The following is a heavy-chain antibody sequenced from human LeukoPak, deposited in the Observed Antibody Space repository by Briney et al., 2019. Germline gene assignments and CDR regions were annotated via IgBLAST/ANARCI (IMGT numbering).Heavy chain of an antibody. J-gene: IGHJ5*02. CDR2: INHSGST. CDR1: GGSFSGYY. CDR3: ASSISIATRPGSWFDP. D-gene: IGHD6-6*01. V-gene: IGHV4-34*01. Sequence: PSETLSLTCAVYGGSFSGYYWSWIRQAPGKGLEWIGEINHSGSTNYNPSLKSRVTISVDTSKNQFSLKLTSVTAADTAVYYRASSISIATRPGSWFDPWGQGTLVIVSS.